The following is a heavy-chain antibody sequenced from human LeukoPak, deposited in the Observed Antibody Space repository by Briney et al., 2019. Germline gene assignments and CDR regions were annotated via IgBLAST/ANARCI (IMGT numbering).Heavy chain of an antibody. CDR3: ARVRGGSGSSYAADAFDI. D-gene: IGHD1-26*01. Sequence: PGGSLRLSCAASGFTFRSYAMRWVRQAPGKGLEWVSRISGSGGNTYYADSVKGRFTISRDNAKSTLYLQMNSLRAEDTAVYYCARVRGGSGSSYAADAFDIWGQGTMVTVSS. CDR1: GFTFRSYA. CDR2: ISGSGGNT. V-gene: IGHV3-23*01. J-gene: IGHJ3*02.